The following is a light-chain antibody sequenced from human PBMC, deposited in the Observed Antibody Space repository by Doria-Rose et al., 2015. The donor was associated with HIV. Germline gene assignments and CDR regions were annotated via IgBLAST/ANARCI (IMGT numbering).Light chain of an antibody. V-gene: IGKV1-9*01. J-gene: IGKJ1*01. Sequence: IRMTQSPSFLSASVGVRVTITCRASQGISRYLAWYQQKPGKAPTLLIFGASTLQSGVPSRFSGSGSGTEFTLTISSLQPEDFATYHCQQFDSFPRTFGQGTKVELK. CDR1: QGISRY. CDR2: GAS. CDR3: QQFDSFPRT.